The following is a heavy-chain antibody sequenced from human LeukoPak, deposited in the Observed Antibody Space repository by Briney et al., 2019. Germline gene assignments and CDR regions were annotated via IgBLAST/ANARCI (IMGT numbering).Heavy chain of an antibody. CDR1: GGSISSSSYY. V-gene: IGHV4-39*01. D-gene: IGHD6-19*01. CDR3: ARLISSGWSRDYYYYYYMDV. Sequence: SETLSLTCTVSGGSISSSSYYWGWIRQPPGKGLEWIGSIYYSGSTYYNPSLKSRVTISVDTSKNQFSLKLSSVTAADTAVYYCARLISSGWSRDYYYYYYMDVWGKGTTVTISS. J-gene: IGHJ6*03. CDR2: IYYSGST.